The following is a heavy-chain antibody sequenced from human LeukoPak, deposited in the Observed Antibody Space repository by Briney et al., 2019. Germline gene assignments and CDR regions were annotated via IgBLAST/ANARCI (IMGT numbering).Heavy chain of an antibody. Sequence: SETLSLTCTVSGGSISSHYWSWIRLPPGKGLEWIGYIYYSGSTNYNPSLKSRVTISVDTSKNQFSLKLSSVTAADTAVYYCAREASGSYDYWGQGTLVTVSS. CDR3: AREASGSYDY. D-gene: IGHD1-26*01. CDR2: IYYSGST. CDR1: GGSISSHY. J-gene: IGHJ4*02. V-gene: IGHV4-59*11.